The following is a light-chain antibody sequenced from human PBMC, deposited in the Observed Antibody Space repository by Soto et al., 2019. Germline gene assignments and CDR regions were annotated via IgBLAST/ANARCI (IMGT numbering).Light chain of an antibody. J-gene: IGKJ1*01. V-gene: IGKV3-20*01. Sequence: EIVLTQSPGTLSLSPGERATLSCRASQSVSSSYLAWYQQKPGQAPRLLIYGASSRATGIPDRFSGSGSGTDFTLTISRLEPEDFAVYYGKQYGSSPETFGQGTKVEIK. CDR3: KQYGSSPET. CDR1: QSVSSSY. CDR2: GAS.